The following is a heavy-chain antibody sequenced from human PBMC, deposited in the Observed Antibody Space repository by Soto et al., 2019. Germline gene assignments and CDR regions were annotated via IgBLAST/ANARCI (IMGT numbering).Heavy chain of an antibody. Sequence: SETLSLTCTVSGGSIISYYWSWIRQPPGKGLEWIGYIYYTGNTNYNPSLKSRVTISVDTSKNQFSLKLTSLTAADTAVYYCARARTSSAVDFDYWGQGTLVTVSS. J-gene: IGHJ4*02. CDR1: GGSIISYY. D-gene: IGHD6-19*01. CDR3: ARARTSSAVDFDY. V-gene: IGHV4-59*01. CDR2: IYYTGNT.